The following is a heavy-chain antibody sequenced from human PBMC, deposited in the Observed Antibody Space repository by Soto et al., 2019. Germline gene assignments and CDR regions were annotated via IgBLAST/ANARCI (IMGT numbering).Heavy chain of an antibody. J-gene: IGHJ3*02. D-gene: IGHD3-22*01. V-gene: IGHV1-24*01. CDR1: GYTLTELS. CDR2: FDPEDGET. CDR3: ASYYYDSSGYPYAFDI. Sequence: ASVKVSCKVSGYTLTELSMHWVRQAPGKGLEWMGGFDPEDGETIYAQKFQGRVTMTEDTSTDTAYMELSSLRSEDTAVYYCASYYYDSSGYPYAFDIWGQGTMVTVSS.